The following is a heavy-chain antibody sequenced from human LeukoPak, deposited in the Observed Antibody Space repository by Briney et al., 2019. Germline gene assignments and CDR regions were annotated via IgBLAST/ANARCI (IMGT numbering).Heavy chain of an antibody. CDR3: AKVIRVYAIRPPDY. J-gene: IGHJ4*02. D-gene: IGHD2-8*01. CDR2: TSYDGSNK. V-gene: IGHV3-30*18. CDR1: GFTFSSYG. Sequence: GGSLRLSCAASGFTFSSYGMHWVRQAPGKGLEWVAVTSYDGSNKYYADSVKGRFTISRDNSKNTLYLQMNSLRAEDTAVYYCAKVIRVYAIRPPDYWGQGTLVTVPS.